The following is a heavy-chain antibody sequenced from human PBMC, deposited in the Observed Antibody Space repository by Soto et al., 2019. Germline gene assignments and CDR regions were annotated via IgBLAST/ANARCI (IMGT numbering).Heavy chain of an antibody. D-gene: IGHD4-17*01. CDR2: VHDSWGS. CDR3: ARNDHGGNPFFAN. V-gene: IGHV4-59*08. CDR1: GGSISSYY. J-gene: IGHJ4*02. Sequence: PSETLSLTCTVSGGSISSYYWSWIRQPPGKGLEWIGYVHDSWGSHYNPSLKSRVAISLDTSKSQFSLKLTSVTATDTAVYYCARNDHGGNPFFANWGQGTLVTVSS.